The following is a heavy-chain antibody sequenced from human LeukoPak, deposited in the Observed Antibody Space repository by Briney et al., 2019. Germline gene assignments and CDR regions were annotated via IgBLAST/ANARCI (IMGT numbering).Heavy chain of an antibody. CDR1: GYSFTNYW. V-gene: IGHV5-51*01. CDR2: IYPGDSDI. J-gene: IGHJ4*02. CDR3: ARRIAVSGTIDY. Sequence: GESLKISCKGSGYSFTNYWIGWVRQMPGKGLEWMGIIYPGDSDIRYSPSFQGQVTMSADKSISTAYLQWRSLKASDTAMYYCARRIAVSGTIDYWGQGTLVTVSS. D-gene: IGHD6-19*01.